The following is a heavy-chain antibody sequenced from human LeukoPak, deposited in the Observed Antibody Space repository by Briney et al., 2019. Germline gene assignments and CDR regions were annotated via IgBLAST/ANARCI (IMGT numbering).Heavy chain of an antibody. J-gene: IGHJ4*02. D-gene: IGHD3-22*01. Sequence: ASVKVSCKASGYTFTSYYMHWVRQAPGQGLERMGIINPSGGSTSYAQKFQGSVTMTRDTSTSTVYMELSSLRSEDTAVYYCARVLYYDSSGYYWGTPGDYWGQGTLVTVSS. CDR1: GYTFTSYY. V-gene: IGHV1-46*01. CDR3: ARVLYYDSSGYYWGTPGDY. CDR2: INPSGGST.